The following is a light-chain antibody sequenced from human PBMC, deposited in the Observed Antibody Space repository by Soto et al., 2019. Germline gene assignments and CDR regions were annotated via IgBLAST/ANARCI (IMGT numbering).Light chain of an antibody. V-gene: IGKV1-33*01. CDR3: QQYDNRLPIT. Sequence: IQMTQSPSSLSASVGDRVTITCQASQDISKNLKWYQQKPGKAPKLLIYDASSLQTGVPSRFSGSGSATHFTFTISSLQPEEVATYYCQQYDNRLPITFGQGTRLEIK. CDR1: QDISKN. J-gene: IGKJ5*01. CDR2: DAS.